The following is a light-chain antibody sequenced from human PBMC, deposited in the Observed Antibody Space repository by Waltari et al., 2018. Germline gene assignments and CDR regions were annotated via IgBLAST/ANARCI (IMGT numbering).Light chain of an antibody. CDR2: KTS. V-gene: IGKV1-5*03. CDR1: QSIDNW. Sequence: DIQMTQSPSTLSASVGDRVSMTCRTSQSIDNWLAWYQQKPGKAPKLLIAKTSLLESGVPSRFSGSGSGTEFNLTITTLQPDDFATYYCQQYDNYWTFGQGTKVEIK. CDR3: QQYDNYWT. J-gene: IGKJ1*01.